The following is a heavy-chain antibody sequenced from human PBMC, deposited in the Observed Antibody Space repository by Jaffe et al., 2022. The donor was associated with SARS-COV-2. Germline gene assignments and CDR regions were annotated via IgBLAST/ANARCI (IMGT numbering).Heavy chain of an antibody. J-gene: IGHJ6*02. V-gene: IGHV4-61*02. CDR2: IFPGGTP. Sequence: QVQLQESGPGLVKPSQTLSLTCTVSGGSVNSGSYYWNWIRQPAGKGLEWIGRIFPGGTPNYNPSLKSRVTMSVSSSKNQLSLRLSSVTAADTALYFCAREGHYYGSGSYYPYHYYAMDVWGPGTTVTVSS. CDR1: GGSVNSGSYY. D-gene: IGHD3-10*01. CDR3: AREGHYYGSGSYYPYHYYAMDV.